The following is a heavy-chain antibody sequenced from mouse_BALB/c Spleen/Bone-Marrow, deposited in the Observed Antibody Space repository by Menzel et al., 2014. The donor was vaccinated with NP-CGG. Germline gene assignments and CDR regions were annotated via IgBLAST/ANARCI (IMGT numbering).Heavy chain of an antibody. CDR1: GFTFSSYG. V-gene: IGHV5-6-3*01. Sequence: EVHLVESGGGLVQPGGSLKLSCAASGFTFSSYGRSWVRQTPDKRLELVATINTNGGNTYYPDSVKGRFTISRDNAKNTLYLQMSSLKSEDTAMYYCARGLDYWGQGTTLTVSS. CDR2: INTNGGNT. CDR3: ARGLDY. J-gene: IGHJ2*01.